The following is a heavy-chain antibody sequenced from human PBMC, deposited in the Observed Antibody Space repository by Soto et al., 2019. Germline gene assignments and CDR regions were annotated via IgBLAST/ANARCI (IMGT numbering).Heavy chain of an antibody. CDR3: AKALTVTTNYYYYYGMDV. CDR2: ISYDGSNK. Sequence: QVQLVESGGGVVQPGRSLRLSCAASGFTFSSYGMHWVRQAPGKGLEWVAGISYDGSNKYYADSVKGRFTISRDNSKNTLYLQMNSLRAEDTAVYYCAKALTVTTNYYYYYGMDVWGQGTTVTVSS. V-gene: IGHV3-30*18. CDR1: GFTFSSYG. J-gene: IGHJ6*02. D-gene: IGHD4-17*01.